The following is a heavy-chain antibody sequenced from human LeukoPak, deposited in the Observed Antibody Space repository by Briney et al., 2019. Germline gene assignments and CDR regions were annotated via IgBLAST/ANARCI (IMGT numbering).Heavy chain of an antibody. CDR2: IYYSGST. Sequence: SETLSLTCTVSGGSISSSSYYWGWIRQPPGKGLEWIGSIYYSGSTYYNPSLKSRVTISVATSKNQFSLKLSSVTAADTAVYYCARHDIPRYCSGGSCPSAFDIWGQGTMVTVSS. J-gene: IGHJ3*02. D-gene: IGHD2-15*01. CDR1: GGSISSSSYY. CDR3: ARHDIPRYCSGGSCPSAFDI. V-gene: IGHV4-39*01.